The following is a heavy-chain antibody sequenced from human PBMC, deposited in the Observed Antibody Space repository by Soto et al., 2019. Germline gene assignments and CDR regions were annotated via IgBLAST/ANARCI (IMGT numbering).Heavy chain of an antibody. D-gene: IGHD7-27*01. CDR1: GFIFSNYW. V-gene: IGHV3-7*01. CDR3: ARTPTGDLDY. Sequence: EVQLVESGGGLVQPGGSLSLSCAASGFIFSNYWMSWVRQPPGKALEWVANIKHDGSAKYYMDSVKGRFTISRDNAKNSLYLQMNSLRVEDTAVYYCARTPTGDLDYWGQGTLVTVSS. J-gene: IGHJ4*02. CDR2: IKHDGSAK.